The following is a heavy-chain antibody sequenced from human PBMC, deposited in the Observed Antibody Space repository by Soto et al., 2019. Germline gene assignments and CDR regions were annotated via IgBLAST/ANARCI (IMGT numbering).Heavy chain of an antibody. CDR1: GGSISSGGYY. V-gene: IGHV4-31*03. J-gene: IGHJ2*01. Sequence: QVQLQESGPGLVKPSQTLSLTCTVSGGSISSGGYYWSWIRQHPGKGLEWIGYIYYSGSTYYNPSRKSRVTISVDTSKNQFSLKLSSVTAADTAVYYCARHDYGDSFYWYFDLWGRGTLVTVSS. CDR2: IYYSGST. D-gene: IGHD4-17*01. CDR3: ARHDYGDSFYWYFDL.